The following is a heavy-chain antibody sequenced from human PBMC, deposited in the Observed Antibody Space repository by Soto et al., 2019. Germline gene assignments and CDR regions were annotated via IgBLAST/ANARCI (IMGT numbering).Heavy chain of an antibody. V-gene: IGHV4-30-4*01. D-gene: IGHD6-19*01. Sequence: SETLSLTCTVSGGSISSGDYYWSWIRQPPGKGLEWIGYIYYSGSTYYNPSLKSRVTISVDTSKNQFSLKLSSVTAADTAVYYCARGIAVAGEFDYWGQGTLVTVSS. CDR2: IYYSGST. CDR3: ARGIAVAGEFDY. CDR1: GGSISSGDYY. J-gene: IGHJ4*02.